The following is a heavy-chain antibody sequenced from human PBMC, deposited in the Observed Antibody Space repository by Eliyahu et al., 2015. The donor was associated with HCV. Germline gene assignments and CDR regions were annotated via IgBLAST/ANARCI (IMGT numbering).Heavy chain of an antibody. J-gene: IGHJ4*02. CDR2: INPSSGDT. CDR3: ARSPTTGLFDY. D-gene: IGHD1-14*01. V-gene: IGHV1-2*02. Sequence: QVQLVQSGPEVKKPGASVKVSCKASGYTFIAYYVQWLRQSPGQGLEWMGWINPSSGDTKYAQKFEGRVTMTRDTSVSTVYLDLSRLTSDDTAVYXCARSPTTGLFDYWGQGALV. CDR1: GYTFIAYY.